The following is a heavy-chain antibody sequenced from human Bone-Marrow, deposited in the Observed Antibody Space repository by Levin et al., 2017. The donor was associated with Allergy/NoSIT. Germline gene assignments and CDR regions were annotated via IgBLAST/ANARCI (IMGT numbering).Heavy chain of an antibody. D-gene: IGHD3-16*01. CDR3: AAAYSAGWFDP. V-gene: IGHV3-33*01. CDR2: IWYDGNNI. J-gene: IGHJ5*02. Sequence: GGSLRLSCVASGISFTTYGMHWVRQAPGKGLEWVAVIWYDGNNIFYSDSVRGRFTISRDTSKNTLYLQMDSLRVEDTGVYYCAAAYSAGWFDPWGQGTLVTVSS. CDR1: GISFTTYG.